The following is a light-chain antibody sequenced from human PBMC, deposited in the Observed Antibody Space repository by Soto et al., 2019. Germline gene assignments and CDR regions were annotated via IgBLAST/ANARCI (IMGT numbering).Light chain of an antibody. Sequence: QSVLTQPPSVSEAPRQRVTISCSGSSSNIGKNAVNWYQQLPGEAPRLLIYSNDLRPSWVSDRFSGSKSGTSASLAISELQSEDEADYYCSTWDDNLSVVFGGGTKLTVL. CDR1: SSNIGKNA. CDR2: SND. CDR3: STWDDNLSVV. J-gene: IGLJ2*01. V-gene: IGLV1-36*01.